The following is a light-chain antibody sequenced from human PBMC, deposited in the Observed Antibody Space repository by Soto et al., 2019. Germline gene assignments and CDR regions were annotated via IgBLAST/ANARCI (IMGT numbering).Light chain of an antibody. V-gene: IGKV1-9*01. CDR3: QQLNSYLPLT. CDR2: AAS. Sequence: IQLTQSPSSLPASVGDRVTITCRASQGISSYLAWYQQKPGKAPKLLIYAASTLQSGVPSRFSGSGSGTEFTLTISSLQPEDFATYSCQQLNSYLPLTFGGGTKVEIK. CDR1: QGISSY. J-gene: IGKJ4*01.